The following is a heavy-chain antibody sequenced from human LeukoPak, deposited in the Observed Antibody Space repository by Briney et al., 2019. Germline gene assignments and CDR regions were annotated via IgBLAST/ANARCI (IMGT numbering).Heavy chain of an antibody. CDR2: IYPADSDA. Sequence: GESLKISCEASGYSFTGYWIGWVRQMPGTGLEWMGIIYPADSDARYSPSFHGHVTISVDKSISTAYLQWSSLKASDTAMYYCARRDGYSYGYTPKPGRYFDLWGRGTLVTVSS. J-gene: IGHJ2*01. D-gene: IGHD5-18*01. V-gene: IGHV5-51*01. CDR3: ARRDGYSYGYTPKPGRYFDL. CDR1: GYSFTGYW.